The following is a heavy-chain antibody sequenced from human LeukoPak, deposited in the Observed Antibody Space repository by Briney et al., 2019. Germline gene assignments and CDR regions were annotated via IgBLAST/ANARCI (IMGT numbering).Heavy chain of an antibody. CDR2: IYYSGST. CDR3: ARVPHYYGSGSYYSSWFDP. V-gene: IGHV4-59*12. D-gene: IGHD3-10*01. J-gene: IGHJ5*02. CDR1: GGSISSYY. Sequence: NPSETLSLTCTVSGGSISSYYWSWIRQPPGKGLEWIGYIYYSGSTYYNPSLKSRVTISVDTSKNQFSLKLSSVTAADTAVYYCARVPHYYGSGSYYSSWFDPWGQGTLVTVSS.